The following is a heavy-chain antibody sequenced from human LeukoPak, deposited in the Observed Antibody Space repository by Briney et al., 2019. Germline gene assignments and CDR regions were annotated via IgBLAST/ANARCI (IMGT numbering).Heavy chain of an antibody. CDR3: ATAGDSSGYYGY. V-gene: IGHV1-69*05. D-gene: IGHD3-22*01. CDR2: IIPIFGTA. CDR1: GGTFSSYA. Sequence: GASGKVSCKASGGTFSSYAISWVRQAPGQGLEWMGGIIPIFGTANYAQKFQGRVTITTDGSTSTAYMELSSLRSEDTAVYYCATAGDSSGYYGYWGQGTLVTVSS. J-gene: IGHJ4*02.